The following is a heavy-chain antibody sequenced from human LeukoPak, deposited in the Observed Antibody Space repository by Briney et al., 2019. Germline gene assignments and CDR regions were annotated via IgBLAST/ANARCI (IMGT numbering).Heavy chain of an antibody. CDR2: IYHTGST. V-gene: IGHV4-30-2*01. CDR1: GGSVSSGGYS. J-gene: IGHJ2*01. Sequence: SQTLSLTCAVSGGSVSSGGYSWSWIRQPPGKGLEWIGDIYHTGSTYYNSSLESRVTISIDKSKNQFSLKLSSLTAADTAVYYCARALTFGDYFWYFDLWGRGTLVTVSS. CDR3: ARALTFGDYFWYFDL. D-gene: IGHD2-21*01.